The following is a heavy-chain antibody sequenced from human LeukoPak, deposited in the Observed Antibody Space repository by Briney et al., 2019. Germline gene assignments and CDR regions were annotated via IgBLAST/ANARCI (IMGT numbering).Heavy chain of an antibody. CDR3: ARQRGSPYSGSYYYFDY. Sequence: SGTLSLTCTVSGGSISGSINYWGWIRQPPGQGLEWIGSVYHSGSTNCNPSLKSRVTISVDTSKNQFSLKLTSVTAADTTVYYCARQRGSPYSGSYYYFDYWGQGTLVTVSS. CDR2: VYHSGST. D-gene: IGHD1-26*01. V-gene: IGHV4-39*01. CDR1: GGSISGSINY. J-gene: IGHJ4*02.